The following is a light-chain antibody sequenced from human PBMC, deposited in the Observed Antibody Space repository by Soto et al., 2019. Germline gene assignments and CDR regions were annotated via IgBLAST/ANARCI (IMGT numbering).Light chain of an antibody. CDR2: GAS. CDR1: QSVSSSY. V-gene: IGKV3-20*01. J-gene: IGKJ1*01. Sequence: EIVLTQSPGTLSLSPGERATLSCRASQSVSSSYLAWYQQKPGQAPRLLIYGASSRATGIPDRFSGSGSGTDFTLTISRLEPEDFAVHYFQHYGSQFGQGINVDIK. CDR3: QHYGSQ.